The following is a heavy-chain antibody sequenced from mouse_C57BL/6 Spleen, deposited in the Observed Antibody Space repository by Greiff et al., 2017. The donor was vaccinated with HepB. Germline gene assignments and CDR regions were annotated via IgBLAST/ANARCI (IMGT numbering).Heavy chain of an antibody. J-gene: IGHJ2*01. D-gene: IGHD1-1*01. CDR3: AREDGSSYFDY. Sequence: VQLQQPGAELVKPGASVKLSCKASGYTFTSYWMHWVKQRPGQGLEWIGMIHPNSGSTNYNEKFKSKATLTVDKSSSTAYMQLSSLTSEDSAVYYCAREDGSSYFDYRGQGTTLTVSS. V-gene: IGHV1-64*01. CDR2: IHPNSGST. CDR1: GYTFTSYW.